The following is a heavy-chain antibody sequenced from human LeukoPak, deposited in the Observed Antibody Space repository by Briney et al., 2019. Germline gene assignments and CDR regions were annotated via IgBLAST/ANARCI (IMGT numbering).Heavy chain of an antibody. Sequence: SVKVSCKASGGTLSSYAISWVRQAPGQGPEWMGRIIPILGIANYAQKFQGRVTITADKSTSTAYMELSSLRSEDTAVYYCARGSMTPIPYFDYWGQGTLVTVSS. CDR1: GGTLSSYA. CDR2: IIPILGIA. V-gene: IGHV1-69*04. J-gene: IGHJ4*02. CDR3: ARGSMTPIPYFDY. D-gene: IGHD3-3*02.